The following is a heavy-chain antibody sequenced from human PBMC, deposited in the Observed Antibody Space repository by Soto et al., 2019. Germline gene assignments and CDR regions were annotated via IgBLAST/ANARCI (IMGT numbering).Heavy chain of an antibody. CDR1: GGSISSSSYY. CDR2: IYYSGST. J-gene: IGHJ4*02. D-gene: IGHD6-13*01. CDR3: ARHLAAAAAAFGY. V-gene: IGHV4-39*01. Sequence: PSETLSLTCTVSGGSISSSSYYWGWIRQPPGKGLEWIGSIYYSGSTYYNPSLKSRVTISVDTSKNQFSLKLSSVTAADTAVYYCARHLAAAAAAFGYWGQGTLVTVSS.